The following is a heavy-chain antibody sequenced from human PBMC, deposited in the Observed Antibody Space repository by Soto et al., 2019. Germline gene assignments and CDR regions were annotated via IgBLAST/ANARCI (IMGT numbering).Heavy chain of an antibody. D-gene: IGHD2-15*01. CDR2: IASSTNT. CDR3: ARDGDKYCSAGSCYSGYYYFAMDV. V-gene: IGHV3-11*06. J-gene: IGHJ6*02. CDR1: GFTFSDYY. Sequence: GGSLRLSCAASGFTFSDYYMSWIRQATGKGLEWVSYIASSTNTKYADSVKGRFTISRDNAKNSLYLQMNSLTAEDTAVYYCARDGDKYCSAGSCYSGYYYFAMDVWGQGTTVTVSS.